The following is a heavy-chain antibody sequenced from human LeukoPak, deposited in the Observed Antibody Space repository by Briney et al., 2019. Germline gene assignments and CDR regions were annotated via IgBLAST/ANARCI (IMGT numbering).Heavy chain of an antibody. CDR2: IKYDGTNK. J-gene: IGHJ3*02. Sequence: GGSLRLSCAASGFTFSCYAMHWVRQAPGKGPEWVTFIKYDGTNKYYADSVKGRFTISRDNSKDTLSLQMNSLRPEDTAMYYCAKESSGFYPVDYGGLDIRGQGTMVTVSS. D-gene: IGHD3-22*01. CDR3: AKESSGFYPVDYGGLDI. CDR1: GFTFSCYA. V-gene: IGHV3-30*02.